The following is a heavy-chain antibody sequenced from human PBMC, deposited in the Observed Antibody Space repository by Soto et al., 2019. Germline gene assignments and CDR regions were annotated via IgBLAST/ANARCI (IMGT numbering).Heavy chain of an antibody. V-gene: IGHV4-59*08. CDR3: ARHARGDYYDSSGSTRYYFDY. CDR2: IYYSGST. J-gene: IGHJ4*02. CDR1: GGSISSYY. Sequence: PSETLCLTCTVSGGSISSYYWSWIRQPPGKGLEWIGYIYYSGSTNYNPSLKSRVTISVDTSKNQFSLKLSSVTAADTAVYYCARHARGDYYDSSGSTRYYFDYWGQGTLVTVS. D-gene: IGHD3-22*01.